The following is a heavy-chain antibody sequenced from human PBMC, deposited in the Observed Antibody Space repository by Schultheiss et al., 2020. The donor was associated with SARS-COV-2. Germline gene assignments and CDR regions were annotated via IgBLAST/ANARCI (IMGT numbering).Heavy chain of an antibody. CDR2: IWYDGSNK. J-gene: IGHJ4*02. CDR3: APGGYSSGWYVDY. Sequence: GGSLRLSCAASGFTFSSYGMHWVRQAPGKGLEWVAVIWYDGSNKYYADSVKGRFTISRDNSKNTLYLQMSSLRAEDTAVYYCAPGGYSSGWYVDYWGQGTLVTVSS. CDR1: GFTFSSYG. V-gene: IGHV3-33*01. D-gene: IGHD2-15*01.